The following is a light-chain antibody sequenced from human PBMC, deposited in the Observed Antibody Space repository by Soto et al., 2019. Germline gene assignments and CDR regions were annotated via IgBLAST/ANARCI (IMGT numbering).Light chain of an antibody. CDR3: SSYTSSRSWV. Sequence: QSALTQPASVSGSPGQSITISCTGTSSDIGGYNFVSWYQQHPDKAPKLMIYGVSNRPSGVSNRFSGSKSGNTASLTISGLQAADEADYYCSSYTSSRSWVFGGGTKLTVL. CDR1: SSDIGGYNF. V-gene: IGLV2-14*01. J-gene: IGLJ3*02. CDR2: GVS.